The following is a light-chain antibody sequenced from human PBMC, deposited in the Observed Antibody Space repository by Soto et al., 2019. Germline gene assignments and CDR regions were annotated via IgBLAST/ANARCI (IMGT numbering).Light chain of an antibody. CDR2: GAS. V-gene: IGKV3-15*01. CDR1: QSVSSN. CDR3: QQYNNWPPWA. J-gene: IGKJ1*01. Sequence: EXVMTXXXXTLSVSPGERATLSCRASQSVSSNLAWYQQKPGQAPRLLIYGASTRATGIPARFSGSGSGTEFTLTINSLQSEDFAVYYCQQYNNWPPWAFGQETKVEIK.